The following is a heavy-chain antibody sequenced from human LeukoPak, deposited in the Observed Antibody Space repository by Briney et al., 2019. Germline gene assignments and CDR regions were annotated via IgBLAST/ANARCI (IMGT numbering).Heavy chain of an antibody. V-gene: IGHV4-34*01. D-gene: IGHD4-23*01. J-gene: IGHJ4*02. CDR3: ASSTVVESGYDY. CDR2: INHSGST. Sequence: SETLSLTCAVYGGSFSGYYWSGIRQPPGKVLEWIGEINHSGSTNYDPSLKSRVTISVDTSKNQFSLKLSSVTAADTAVYYCASSTVVESGYDYWGQGTLDTVSS. CDR1: GGSFSGYY.